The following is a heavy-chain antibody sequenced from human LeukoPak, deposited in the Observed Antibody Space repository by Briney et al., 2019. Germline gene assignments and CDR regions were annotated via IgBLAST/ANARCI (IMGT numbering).Heavy chain of an antibody. D-gene: IGHD5-18*01. CDR3: GKGNTASRPGFVD. Sequence: PGGSLRLSYAASGFTFTNYEMSWVRQAPGKGLEWLSSISGSGDGVSYADSVKGRFTISRDNSLNTLHLQMNSLRAEDTAFYYCGKGNTASRPGFVDWGQGTLVTVSS. CDR2: ISGSGDGV. CDR1: GFTFTNYE. V-gene: IGHV3-23*01. J-gene: IGHJ4*02.